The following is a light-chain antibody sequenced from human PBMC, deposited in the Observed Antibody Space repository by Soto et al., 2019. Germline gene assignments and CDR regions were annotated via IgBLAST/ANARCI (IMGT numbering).Light chain of an antibody. J-gene: IGKJ5*01. V-gene: IGKV1-9*01. Sequence: DIPLTQSPSSLSASVGDRVTVTCRASQDISRYLAWYQQYPGRAPKLLIHSASILHSGVPSRFSGSGSGTEFTLTISNLQPEDFAXXXXXXLNXYPPITFGQGTRL. CDR1: QDISRY. CDR2: SAS. CDR3: XXLNXYPPIT.